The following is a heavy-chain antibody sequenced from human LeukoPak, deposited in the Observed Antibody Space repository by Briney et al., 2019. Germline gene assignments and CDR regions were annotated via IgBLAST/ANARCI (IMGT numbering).Heavy chain of an antibody. V-gene: IGHV3-48*04. CDR2: ISSSSSTI. CDR1: GFTFSSYS. Sequence: GGSLRLSCAASGFTFSSYSMNWVRQAPGKGLEWVSYISSSSSTIYYADSVEGRFTISRDNAKNSLYLQMNSLRAEDTAVYYCAREAYYDSSGYPAYWGQGTLVTVSS. CDR3: AREAYYDSSGYPAY. J-gene: IGHJ4*02. D-gene: IGHD3-22*01.